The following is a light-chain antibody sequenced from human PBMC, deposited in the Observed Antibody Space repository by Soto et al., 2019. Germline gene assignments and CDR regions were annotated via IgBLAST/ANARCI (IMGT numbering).Light chain of an antibody. CDR1: DIGTKS. CDR3: QVWDSSSVHWV. J-gene: IGLJ3*02. CDR2: YDS. Sequence: SYELTQPPSVSVAPGETARITCGGNDIGTKSVHWYQQKPGQAPVLVIYYDSDRPSGIPERLSGSNSGNTATLTISRVEVGHEADYYCQVWDSSSVHWVFGGGTKLTVL. V-gene: IGLV3-21*04.